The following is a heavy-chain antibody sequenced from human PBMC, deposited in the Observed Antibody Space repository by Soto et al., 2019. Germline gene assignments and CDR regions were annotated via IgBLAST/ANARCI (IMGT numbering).Heavy chain of an antibody. V-gene: IGHV3-33*01. CDR2: IWYDGANK. J-gene: IGHJ4*02. Sequence: QVQLVESGGGVVQPGRSLRLSCAASAFNFSSYVMHWVRQAPGKGLEWVAVIWYDGANKYYANSVKGRFTISRDNSKNTLYLQMNSLRAEDTAVYYCARDGQWLPRDGLRSSYYFDYWGQGSLVTVSS. CDR1: AFNFSSYV. CDR3: ARDGQWLPRDGLRSSYYFDY. D-gene: IGHD6-19*01.